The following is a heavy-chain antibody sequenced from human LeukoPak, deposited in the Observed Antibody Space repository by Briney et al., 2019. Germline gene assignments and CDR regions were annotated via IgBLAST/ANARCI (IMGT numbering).Heavy chain of an antibody. CDR1: GFTFSSYG. Sequence: PGRSLRLSCAASGFTFSSYGMHWVRQAPGNGLEWVAVIWYDGSNKYYADSVKGRFTISRDNSKNTLYLQMNSLRAEDTAVYYCARRRYCSSTSCGVRDAFDIWGQGTMVTVSS. D-gene: IGHD2-2*01. J-gene: IGHJ3*02. V-gene: IGHV3-33*01. CDR3: ARRRYCSSTSCGVRDAFDI. CDR2: IWYDGSNK.